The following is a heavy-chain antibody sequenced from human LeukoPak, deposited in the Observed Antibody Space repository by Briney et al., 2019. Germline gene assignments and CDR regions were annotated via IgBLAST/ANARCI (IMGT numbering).Heavy chain of an antibody. V-gene: IGHV3-23*01. CDR3: AKDRHGIVGATPFDF. Sequence: GGSVRLSCAASGFSFHIYVMSWVRQAPGKGLEWVSSMSDSGDYTNYADSVKGRFSISRDNSKSTLYLQMDSLRGEDTAVYYCAKDRHGIVGATPFDFWGQGTLVTVSS. D-gene: IGHD1-26*01. CDR1: GFSFHIYV. J-gene: IGHJ4*02. CDR2: MSDSGDYT.